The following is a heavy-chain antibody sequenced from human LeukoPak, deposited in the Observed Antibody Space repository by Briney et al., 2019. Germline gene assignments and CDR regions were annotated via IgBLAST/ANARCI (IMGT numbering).Heavy chain of an antibody. CDR3: TSQGSGYDSPIDY. Sequence: PGGSLRLSCAAYGFTFSSYSMNWVRQAPGKGLEWVSFISTSSSYIYYADSVKGRFTISRDNAKNSLFLQMNSLRVEDTALYYCTSQGSGYDSPIDYWGQGTLITVSS. CDR2: ISTSSSYI. CDR1: GFTFSSYS. J-gene: IGHJ4*02. V-gene: IGHV3-21*01. D-gene: IGHD5-12*01.